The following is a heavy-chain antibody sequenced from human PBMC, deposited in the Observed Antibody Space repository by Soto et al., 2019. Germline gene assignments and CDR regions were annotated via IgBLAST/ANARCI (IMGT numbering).Heavy chain of an antibody. J-gene: IGHJ5*02. D-gene: IGHD2-21*01. CDR3: ATGEVVPSFPNWLDT. CDR2: FIPSFPAP. CDR1: GDTIKTYT. V-gene: IGHV1-69*12. Sequence: VQFVQSGAELKKPGSSVRVSCRASGDTIKTYTLSWVRQAPGQGLEWMGAFIPSFPAPNFAQRFKGRLTLTADDSTTTGFMELSGLRPEDTALYFCATGEVVPSFPNWLDTWGQGTQVIVSS.